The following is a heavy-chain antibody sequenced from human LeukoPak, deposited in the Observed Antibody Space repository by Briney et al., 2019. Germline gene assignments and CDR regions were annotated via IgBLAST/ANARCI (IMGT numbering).Heavy chain of an antibody. Sequence: GGSLRLSCAASGFTFSSYAMSWVRQAPGKGLEWVSTIRNSGGRTYYADSVKGRFTISRDDSKNTLYLQMNSLRAEDAAIYYCAKDMIVLGFASDFDYWGQGTLVTVSS. D-gene: IGHD3-22*01. CDR1: GFTFSSYA. CDR2: IRNSGGRT. J-gene: IGHJ4*02. CDR3: AKDMIVLGFASDFDY. V-gene: IGHV3-23*01.